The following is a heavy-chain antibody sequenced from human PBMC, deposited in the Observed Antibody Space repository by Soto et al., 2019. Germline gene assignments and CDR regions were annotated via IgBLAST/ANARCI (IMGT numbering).Heavy chain of an antibody. D-gene: IGHD6-19*01. CDR3: ARSDSSGWYWSHFDY. J-gene: IGHJ4*02. V-gene: IGHV5-51*01. CDR1: RYSFTIYW. CDR2: IYPGDSDT. Sequence: GESLKISCKGSRYSFTIYWIGCVRQMPGNGLEWMGIIYPGDSDTRYSPSFQGQVTISADKSISTAYLQWSSLKASGTAMYYCARSDSSGWYWSHFDYWGQGTLVTVSS.